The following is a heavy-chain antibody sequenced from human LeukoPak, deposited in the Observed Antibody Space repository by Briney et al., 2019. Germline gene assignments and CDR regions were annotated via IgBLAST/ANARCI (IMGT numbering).Heavy chain of an antibody. V-gene: IGHV3-23*01. CDR1: GFTFSSYW. CDR2: ISGSGGST. CDR3: AKDNYDSSGYFDY. Sequence: PGGSLRLSCAASGFTFSSYWMTWVRQAPGKGLEWVSAISGSGGSTYYADSVKGRFTISRDNSKNTLYLQMNSLRAEDTAVYYCAKDNYDSSGYFDYWGQGTLVTVSS. D-gene: IGHD3-22*01. J-gene: IGHJ4*02.